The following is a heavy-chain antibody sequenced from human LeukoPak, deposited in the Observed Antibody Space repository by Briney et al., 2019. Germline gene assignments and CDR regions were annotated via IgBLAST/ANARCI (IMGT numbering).Heavy chain of an antibody. D-gene: IGHD2-2*01. CDR2: IYHSGST. J-gene: IGHJ6*03. CDR3: ARIVVRYYMDV. Sequence: PSETLSLTCTVSGYSISSGYYWGWIRQPPGKGLEWIGSIYHSGSTYYNASLKSRVTISVDTSKRRFSLKLSSVTAADTAVYYCARIVVRYYMDVWGKGTTVTVSS. V-gene: IGHV4-38-2*02. CDR1: GYSISSGYY.